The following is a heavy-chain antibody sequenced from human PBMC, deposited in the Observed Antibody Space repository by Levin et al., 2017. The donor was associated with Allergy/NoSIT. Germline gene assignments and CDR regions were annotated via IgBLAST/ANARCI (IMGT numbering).Heavy chain of an antibody. CDR3: ARSLDSYTLVTPYDP. D-gene: IGHD4-23*01. J-gene: IGHJ5*02. CDR1: GFTFSNYY. V-gene: IGHV3-11*01. CDR2: ISSSGTTI. Sequence: GGSLRLSCVASGFTFSNYYMSWIRQAPEKGLEWISYISSSGTTIHYGDSVKGRFTISRDNAKNSLYLQMNSLRAEDTAVYYCARSLDSYTLVTPYDPWGQGTLVTVSS.